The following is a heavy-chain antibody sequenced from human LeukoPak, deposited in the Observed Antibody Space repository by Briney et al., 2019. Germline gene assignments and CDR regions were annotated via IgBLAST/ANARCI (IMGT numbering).Heavy chain of an antibody. CDR3: GRDYGGSTKIGY. V-gene: IGHV3-30*03. Sequence: GGSLRLSCAASGFTFSTYGMHWVRQAPGKGLEWVAVISYDEGNKYYADSVKGRFAISRDNSKNTLYLQMNSLRAEDTAVYYCGRDYGGSTKIGYGGKGTLVPV. CDR1: GFTFSTYG. J-gene: IGHJ4*02. D-gene: IGHD3-16*01. CDR2: ISYDEGNK.